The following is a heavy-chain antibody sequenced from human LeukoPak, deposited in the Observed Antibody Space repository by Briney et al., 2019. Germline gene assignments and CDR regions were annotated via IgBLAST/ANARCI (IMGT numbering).Heavy chain of an antibody. D-gene: IGHD3-16*01. CDR1: GFSFSGAW. Sequence: GGSLRLSCAASGFSFSGAWMNWVRQAPGKGLEWVSSISSSKTYIYYADSVKGRFTISRDNAKNSLYLHMNSLRAEDTAVYYCARVGGPYDWGQETLVTVSS. J-gene: IGHJ4*02. CDR3: ARVGGPYD. V-gene: IGHV3-21*01. CDR2: ISSSKTYI.